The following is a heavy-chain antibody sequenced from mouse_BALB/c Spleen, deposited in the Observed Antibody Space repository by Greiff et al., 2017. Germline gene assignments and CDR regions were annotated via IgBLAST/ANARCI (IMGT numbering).Heavy chain of an antibody. CDR3: AREGDAYY. J-gene: IGHJ2*01. CDR1: GYSFTSYYA. V-gene: IGHV3-2*02. CDR2: IRYSGST. Sequence: EVQLVQSGPGLVKPSPSLSLSCTATGYSFTSYYAWYWIRQLPGNILGWMGYIRYSGSTSYNPSLKSRISITRDTSTNQFFLQLNSVTTEDTAIYYCAREGDAYYWGQGTTLTVSS.